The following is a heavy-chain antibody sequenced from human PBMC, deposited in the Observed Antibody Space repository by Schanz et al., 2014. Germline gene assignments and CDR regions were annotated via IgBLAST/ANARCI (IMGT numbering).Heavy chain of an antibody. D-gene: IGHD2-8*01. CDR2: ISSSSSYT. J-gene: IGHJ4*02. CDR1: GLTFSDYY. V-gene: IGHV3-11*06. CDR3: ASLYDREYFDY. Sequence: QVQLVESGGGLVKPGGSLRLSCAASGLTFSDYYMSWIRQAPGKGLEWVSYISSSSSYTNYADSVKGRFTISRDNAKNSLYLQMNSLRAEDTAVYYCASLYDREYFDYWGQGTLVTVSS.